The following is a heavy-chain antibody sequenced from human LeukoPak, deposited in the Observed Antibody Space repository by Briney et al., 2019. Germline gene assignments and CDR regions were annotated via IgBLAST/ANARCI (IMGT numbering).Heavy chain of an antibody. D-gene: IGHD5-24*01. Sequence: GGSLRLSCAASGFTFSSYAMSWVRQAPGKGLGWVSSFSGSGGSTYYADSVKGRFTISRDNSKSTLYLRTNSLRADDTAVYYCARSGYNRFDYWGQGTLVTVSS. CDR2: FSGSGGST. CDR1: GFTFSSYA. J-gene: IGHJ4*02. CDR3: ARSGYNRFDY. V-gene: IGHV3-23*01.